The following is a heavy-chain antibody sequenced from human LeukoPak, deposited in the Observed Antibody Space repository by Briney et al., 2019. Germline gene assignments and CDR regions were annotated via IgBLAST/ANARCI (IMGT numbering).Heavy chain of an antibody. D-gene: IGHD1-26*01. Sequence: SETLSLICTVSGGSISSSCYYGGWIRQPRGKGLGWVARIYYNGCTYSHPSLNSRVTISVDTSKNQLSLKLSSLTAADTAVYYCARHEYSGSYYGLSWFDPWGQGTLVTVSA. CDR2: IYYNGCT. J-gene: IGHJ5*02. CDR3: ARHEYSGSYYGLSWFDP. CDR1: GGSISSSCYY. V-gene: IGHV4-39*01.